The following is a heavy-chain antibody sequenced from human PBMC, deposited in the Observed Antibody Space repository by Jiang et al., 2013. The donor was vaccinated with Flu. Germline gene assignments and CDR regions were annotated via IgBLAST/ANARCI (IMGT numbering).Heavy chain of an antibody. CDR2: IFADGRT. Sequence: GPGLVKPSQTLSLTCTVSGGSINTGSYYWSWIRQPAGKGLAWIGRIFADGRTDYKPSLKSRVTISLDMSQDQMSLRLRSVTAADAAVYYCVLTYYDILTGRETFDVWGQGTMVAVSS. D-gene: IGHD3-9*01. V-gene: IGHV4-61*02. CDR3: VLTYYDILTGRETFDV. J-gene: IGHJ3*01. CDR1: GGSINTGSYY.